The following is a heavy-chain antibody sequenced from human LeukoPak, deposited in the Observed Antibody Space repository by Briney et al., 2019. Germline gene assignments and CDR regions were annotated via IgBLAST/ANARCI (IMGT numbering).Heavy chain of an antibody. V-gene: IGHV3-30*04. J-gene: IGHJ4*02. CDR1: GFTSSSYA. D-gene: IGHD6-19*01. CDR3: ARTYSSGWFFDY. CDR2: ISYDGSNK. Sequence: PGRSLRLSCAASGFTSSSYAMHWVRQAPGKGLEWVAVISYDGSNKYYADSVKGRFTISRDNSKNTLYLQMNSLRAEDTAVYYCARTYSSGWFFDYWGQGTLVTVSS.